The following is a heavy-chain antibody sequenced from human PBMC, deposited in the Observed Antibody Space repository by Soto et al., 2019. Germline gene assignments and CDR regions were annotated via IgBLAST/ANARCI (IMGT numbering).Heavy chain of an antibody. Sequence: SETLSLTCTVSGGSISSSSYYWGWIRQPPGKGLEWIGSIYYSGSTYYNPSLKSRVTISVDTSKNQFSLKLSSVTAADTAVYYCARLLGVYLSAAAGHTIDYWGQGTLVTVSS. CDR2: IYYSGST. CDR1: GGSISSSSYY. CDR3: ARLLGVYLSAAAGHTIDY. D-gene: IGHD6-13*01. J-gene: IGHJ4*02. V-gene: IGHV4-39*01.